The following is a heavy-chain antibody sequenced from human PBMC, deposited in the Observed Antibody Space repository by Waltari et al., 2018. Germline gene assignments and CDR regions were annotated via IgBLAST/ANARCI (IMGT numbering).Heavy chain of an antibody. D-gene: IGHD6-6*01. CDR2: INHSGST. CDR3: ARAGYLRSVQRGIAARHSHWYFDL. Sequence: QVQLQQWGAGLLKPSETLSLTCAVYGGSFSGYYWSWLRQPPGKGLEWIGEINHSGSTNYNPSLKSRVTISVDTSKNQFSLKLSSVTAADTAVYYCARAGYLRSVQRGIAARHSHWYFDLWGRGTLVTVSS. V-gene: IGHV4-34*01. J-gene: IGHJ2*01. CDR1: GGSFSGYY.